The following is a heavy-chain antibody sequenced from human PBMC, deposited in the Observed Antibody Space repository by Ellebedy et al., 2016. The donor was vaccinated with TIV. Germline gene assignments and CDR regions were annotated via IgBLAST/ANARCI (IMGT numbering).Heavy chain of an antibody. CDR2: INGDESIT. V-gene: IGHV3-74*01. Sequence: GESLKISCAASGFTFSTYWMHWVRQAPGKGLVWVSRINGDESITNHADSVKGRCPISRDNAKNTLYLQMNSLRAEDTAVYYCAMTNGWQYFQRWGQGTLVTVSS. D-gene: IGHD6-19*01. J-gene: IGHJ1*01. CDR3: AMTNGWQYFQR. CDR1: GFTFSTYW.